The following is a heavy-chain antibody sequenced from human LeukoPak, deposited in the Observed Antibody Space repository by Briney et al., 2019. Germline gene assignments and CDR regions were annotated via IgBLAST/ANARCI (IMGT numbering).Heavy chain of an antibody. CDR3: ARDGSLPDY. CDR2: IISDGSST. J-gene: IGHJ4*02. V-gene: IGHV3-74*01. CDR1: GFTCSNYW. Sequence: PGGSLRLSCAASGFTCSNYWMHWVRQTPGKGLVWVSRIISDGSSTSYADSVKGRFTISRDNAKNTLYLQMNSLRAEDTAVCYCARDGSLPDYWGQGTLVTVSS.